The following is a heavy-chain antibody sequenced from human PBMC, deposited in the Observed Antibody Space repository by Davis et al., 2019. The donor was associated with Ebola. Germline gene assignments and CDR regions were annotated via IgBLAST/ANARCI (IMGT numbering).Heavy chain of an antibody. Sequence: GGSLRLSCKGSGYSFSNYWIGWVRQMPGKGLEWMGIIYPGDSDTRYSPSFQGQVTISADKSISTAYLQWSSLKASDTAMYYCARHRRSSAGVVDPWGQGTLVTVSS. D-gene: IGHD6-25*01. CDR2: IYPGDSDT. V-gene: IGHV5-51*01. CDR1: GYSFSNYW. J-gene: IGHJ5*02. CDR3: ARHRRSSAGVVDP.